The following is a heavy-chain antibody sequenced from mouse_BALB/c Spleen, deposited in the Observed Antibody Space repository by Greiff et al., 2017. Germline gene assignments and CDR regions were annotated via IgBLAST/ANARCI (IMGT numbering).Heavy chain of an antibody. CDR3: ASPIYNYGSSYRNNYYAMDY. V-gene: IGHV5-12-1*01. CDR2: ISSGGGST. J-gene: IGHJ4*01. Sequence: DVKLVESGGGLVKPGGSLKLSCAASGFAFSSYDMSWVRQTPEKRLEWVAYISSGGGSTYYPDTVKGRFTISSDNAKNTLYLQMSSLKSEDTAMYYCASPIYNYGSSYRNNYYAMDYWGQGTSVTVSS. CDR1: GFAFSSYD. D-gene: IGHD1-1*01.